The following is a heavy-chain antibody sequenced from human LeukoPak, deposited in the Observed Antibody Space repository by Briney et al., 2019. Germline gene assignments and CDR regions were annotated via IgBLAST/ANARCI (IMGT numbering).Heavy chain of an antibody. CDR2: ISGSGGST. Sequence: GGSLRLSCAASGFTFSSYAMSWVRQAPGKGLEWVSAISGSGGSTYCADSVKGRFTISRDNSKNTLYLQMNSLRAEDTAVYYCAKELLWFGELSPGYWGQGTLVTVSS. D-gene: IGHD3-10*01. CDR1: GFTFSSYA. CDR3: AKELLWFGELSPGY. J-gene: IGHJ4*02. V-gene: IGHV3-23*01.